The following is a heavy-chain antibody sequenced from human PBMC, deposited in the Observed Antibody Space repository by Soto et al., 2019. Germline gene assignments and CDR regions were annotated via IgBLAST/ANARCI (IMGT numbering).Heavy chain of an antibody. CDR2: ISGSGGST. Sequence: GGSLRLSCAASGFTFSSYAMSWVLQAPWKGLEWVSVISGSGGSTYYADSVKGRFTISSDNSKNTLYLQMNSLRAEDTALYYCAKVGCSNNICPQGFDYWGQGTLVTVSS. CDR3: AKVGCSNNICPQGFDY. V-gene: IGHV3-23*01. D-gene: IGHD2-2*01. J-gene: IGHJ4*02. CDR1: GFTFSSYA.